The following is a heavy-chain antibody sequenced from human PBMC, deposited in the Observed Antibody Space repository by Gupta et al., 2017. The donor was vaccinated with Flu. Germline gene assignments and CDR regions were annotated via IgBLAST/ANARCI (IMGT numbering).Heavy chain of an antibody. Sequence: EVHLVESGGGLVQPWGWLRLTCVIAGFSRSDSHMNWIRRVPGKGPEWISYIGSGGNTDYADSVSGRFTISRDNARDSVFLQMNSLRDEDTALYYCARDLDWAFIFWGQGVLVTVSS. CDR2: IGSGGNT. J-gene: IGHJ4*02. D-gene: IGHD2-21*01. CDR3: ARDLDWAFIF. CDR1: GFSRSDSH. V-gene: IGHV3-69-1*01.